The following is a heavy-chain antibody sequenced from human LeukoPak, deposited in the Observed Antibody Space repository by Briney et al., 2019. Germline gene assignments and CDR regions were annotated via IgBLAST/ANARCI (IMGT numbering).Heavy chain of an antibody. J-gene: IGHJ4*02. CDR2: MYPGDSDI. CDR3: ARLYEMARISPVGY. V-gene: IGHV5-51*01. Sequence: GESLKISCKGSGYSFTSYWIGWGRQMPGKGLEWMGIMYPGDSDIRYSPSFQGQVTISADKSISTAYLQWSSLKASDTAMYFCARLYEMARISPVGYWGQGTLVTVSS. CDR1: GYSFTSYW. D-gene: IGHD2-2*03.